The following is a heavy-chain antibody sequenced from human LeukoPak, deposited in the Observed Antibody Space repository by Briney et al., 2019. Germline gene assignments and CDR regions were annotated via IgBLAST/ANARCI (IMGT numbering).Heavy chain of an antibody. CDR2: ISSSSSYI. V-gene: IGHV3-21*01. CDR3: ARFGFGVVITDYYYMDV. Sequence: KSGGSLRLSCAASGFTFSNAWMNWVRQAPGKGLEWVSSISSSSSYIYYADSVKGRFTISRDNAKNSLYLQMNSLRAEDTAVYYCARFGFGVVITDYYYMDVWGKGTTVTVSS. J-gene: IGHJ6*03. CDR1: GFTFSNAW. D-gene: IGHD3-3*01.